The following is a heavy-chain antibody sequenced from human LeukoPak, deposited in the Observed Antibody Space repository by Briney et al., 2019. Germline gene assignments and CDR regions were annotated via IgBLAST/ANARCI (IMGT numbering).Heavy chain of an antibody. V-gene: IGHV3-21*01. D-gene: IGHD3-10*01. CDR1: GLTFSSYS. J-gene: IGHJ6*02. CDR2: ISSSSSYI. CDR3: ARVLVGFGDHIYYGMDV. Sequence: GGSLRLSCAASGLTFSSYSMNWVRQAPGKGLEWVSSISSSSSYIYYADSVKGRFTISRDNAKNSLYLQMNSLRAEDTAVYYCARVLVGFGDHIYYGMDVWGQGTTVTVSS.